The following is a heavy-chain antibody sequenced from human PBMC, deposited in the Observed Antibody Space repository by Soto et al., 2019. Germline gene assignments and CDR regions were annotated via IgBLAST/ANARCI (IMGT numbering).Heavy chain of an antibody. CDR2: IYYSGST. V-gene: IGHV4-39*02. J-gene: IGHJ4*02. Sequence: IQPVPYSVSGGSIRSRDYSWGWIRKPPGKGLEWIGNIYYSGSTYYNPSLKSRVTMSVDTSTNQFSLKLSSLTAADTAVFYCPRDVTHGYGYAIFDFWGPGALVTVSS. CDR1: GGSIRSRDYS. CDR3: PRDVTHGYGYAIFDF. D-gene: IGHD5-12*01.